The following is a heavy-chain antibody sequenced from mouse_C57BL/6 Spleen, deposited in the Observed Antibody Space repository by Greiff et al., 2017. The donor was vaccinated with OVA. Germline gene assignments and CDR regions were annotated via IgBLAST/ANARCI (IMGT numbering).Heavy chain of an antibody. V-gene: IGHV5-17*01. J-gene: IGHJ2*01. CDR3: ARRTGDD. CDR2: ISSGSSTI. D-gene: IGHD4-1*01. Sequence: EVKLQESGGGLVKPGGSLKLSCAASGFTFSDYGMHWVRQAPEKGLEWVAYISSGSSTIYYADTVKGRFTISRDNAKNNLFLQMTSLRSEDTAIYYCARRTGDDWGQGTTLTVSS. CDR1: GFTFSDYG.